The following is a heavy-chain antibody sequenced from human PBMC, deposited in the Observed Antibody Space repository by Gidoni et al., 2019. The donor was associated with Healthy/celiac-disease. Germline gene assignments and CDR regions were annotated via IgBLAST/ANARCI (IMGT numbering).Heavy chain of an antibody. Sequence: EVQLLESGGSLVQPGGSLRLSCAASGLTFSSYAMSWVRQAPGKGLEWVSAISGSGGSTYYADSVKGRFTISRDNSKNTLYLQMNSLRAEDTAVYYCAKDWDIVVVPAALFDYWGQGTLVTVSS. CDR2: ISGSGGST. J-gene: IGHJ4*02. V-gene: IGHV3-23*01. D-gene: IGHD2-2*01. CDR3: AKDWDIVVVPAALFDY. CDR1: GLTFSSYA.